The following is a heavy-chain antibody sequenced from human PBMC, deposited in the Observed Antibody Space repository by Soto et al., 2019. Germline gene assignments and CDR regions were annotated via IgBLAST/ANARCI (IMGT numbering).Heavy chain of an antibody. CDR1: GGSISSCGYY. V-gene: IGHV4-31*03. CDR2: IYYSGST. CDR3: GSNYCRLTKSYYYYYMDV. D-gene: IGHD4-4*01. J-gene: IGHJ6*03. Sequence: SETLSLTCTVSGGSISSCGYYWSWIRQHPGKGLEWIGYIYYSGSTYYNPSLKSRVTISVDTSKNQFSLKLSSVTAADTAVYYCGSNYCRLTKSYYYYYMDVWGKGTTVTVSS.